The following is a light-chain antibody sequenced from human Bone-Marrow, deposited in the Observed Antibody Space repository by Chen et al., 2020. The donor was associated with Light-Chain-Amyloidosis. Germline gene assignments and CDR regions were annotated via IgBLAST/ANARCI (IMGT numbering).Light chain of an antibody. CDR2: DDS. CDR3: QVWDRSSDRPV. J-gene: IGLJ3*02. Sequence: SYVPSQPSPVSVAPGQTATIACGGNNIGSTSVHWYQQPPGQAPLLVVYDDSDRPSGIPERLSGSNSGNTATLTISRVEAGDEADYYCQVWDRSSDRPVFGGGTKLTVL. V-gene: IGLV3-21*02. CDR1: NIGSTS.